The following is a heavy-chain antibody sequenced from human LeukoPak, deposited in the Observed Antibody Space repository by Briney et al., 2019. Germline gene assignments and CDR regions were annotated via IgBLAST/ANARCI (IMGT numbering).Heavy chain of an antibody. CDR1: GYSISSGYY. J-gene: IGHJ6*03. V-gene: IGHV4-61*02. CDR2: IYTSGST. Sequence: SETLSLTCTVSGYSISSGYYWGWIRQPAGKGLEWTGRIYTSGSTNYNPSLKSRVTISVDTSKNQFSLKLSSVTAADTAVYYCARDRYYYHYMDVWGKGTTVTISS. CDR3: ARDRYYYHYMDV.